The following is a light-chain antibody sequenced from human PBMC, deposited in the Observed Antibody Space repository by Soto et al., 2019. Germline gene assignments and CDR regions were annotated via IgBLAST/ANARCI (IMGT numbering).Light chain of an antibody. J-gene: IGKJ1*01. Sequence: EIVRTQSPATLSVSPGGRATLSCRASQSISDTLAWYQQKPGQAPRLLIHGASTRAPGFPARFSGSGSGTEFTLTISSLQSEDFAVYYCQQYNNWLRTFGQGTKVDIK. V-gene: IGKV3-15*01. CDR2: GAS. CDR3: QQYNNWLRT. CDR1: QSISDT.